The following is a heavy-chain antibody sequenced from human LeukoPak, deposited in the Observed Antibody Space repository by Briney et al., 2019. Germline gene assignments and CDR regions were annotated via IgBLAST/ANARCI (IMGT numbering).Heavy chain of an antibody. CDR1: GGSISSYY. CDR3: ARGGGSPEF. V-gene: IGHV4-59*01. Sequence: SETLSLTCSVSGGSISSYYWSWIRQPAGKGLEWIGYIYYSGSTKYNPSLESRVTISVDTSKGQFSLKLSSVTTADTAVYYCARGGGSPEFWGQGTQVTVSS. D-gene: IGHD1-26*01. CDR2: IYYSGST. J-gene: IGHJ4*02.